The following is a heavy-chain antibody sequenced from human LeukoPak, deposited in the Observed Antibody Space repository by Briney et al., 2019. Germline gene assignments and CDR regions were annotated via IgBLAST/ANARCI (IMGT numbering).Heavy chain of an antibody. J-gene: IGHJ6*02. CDR3: AREGGSGGYYYYYYGMDV. Sequence: ASVKVSCKASGYTFTSYDINWVRQATGQGLEWMGWMNPNSGNTGYAQKFQGRVTMTRNTSISTAYMELSSLRSEDTAVYYCAREGGSGGYYYYYYGMDVWGQGTTVTVSS. CDR1: GYTFTSYD. D-gene: IGHD3-10*01. CDR2: MNPNSGNT. V-gene: IGHV1-8*01.